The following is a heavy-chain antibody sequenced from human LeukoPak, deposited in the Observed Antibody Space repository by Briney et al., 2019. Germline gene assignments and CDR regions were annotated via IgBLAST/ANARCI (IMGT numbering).Heavy chain of an antibody. CDR3: ASGTTVTTFDY. CDR1: GGSISSYY. Sequence: SETLSLTCTVSGGSISSYYWSWIRQPPGKGLEWIGYVYYSGRTNYNPSLKSRVTISVDTSKNQFSLKLSSVTAADTAVYYCASGTTVTTFDYWGQGNLVTVSS. V-gene: IGHV4-59*01. J-gene: IGHJ4*02. CDR2: VYYSGRT. D-gene: IGHD4-17*01.